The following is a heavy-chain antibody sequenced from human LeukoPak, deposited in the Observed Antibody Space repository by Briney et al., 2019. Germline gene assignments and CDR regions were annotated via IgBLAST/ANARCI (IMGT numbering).Heavy chain of an antibody. CDR2: IVPILGTA. Sequence: SVKVSCKAPGGSFGRYAISWVRQAPGQGLEWMGGIVPILGTANYAQKFQGRVTITADDSTGTAYMELTCLRSADTAVYYCARSQGYSYGSSYWGQGTLVTVSS. V-gene: IGHV1-69*13. CDR1: GGSFGRYA. CDR3: ARSQGYSYGSSY. D-gene: IGHD5-18*01. J-gene: IGHJ4*02.